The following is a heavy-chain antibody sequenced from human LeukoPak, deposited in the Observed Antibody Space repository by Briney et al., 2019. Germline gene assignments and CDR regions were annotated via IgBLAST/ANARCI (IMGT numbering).Heavy chain of an antibody. D-gene: IGHD6-19*01. CDR3: AKDLSSGWHNDAFDI. V-gene: IGHV3-30*18. Sequence: PGGSLRLSCAASGFTFSSYGMHWVRQAPGKGLEWVAVISYDGSNKYYADSVKGRFTTSRDNSKNTLYLQMNSLRAEDTAVYYCAKDLSSGWHNDAFDIWGQGTMVTVSS. CDR1: GFTFSSYG. CDR2: ISYDGSNK. J-gene: IGHJ3*02.